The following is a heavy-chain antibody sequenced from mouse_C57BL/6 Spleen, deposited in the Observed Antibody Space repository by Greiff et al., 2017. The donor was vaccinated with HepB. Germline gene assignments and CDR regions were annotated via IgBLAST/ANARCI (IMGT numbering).Heavy chain of an antibody. CDR3: ARDRGPFYFDY. V-gene: IGHV3-6*01. Sequence: ESGPGLVKPSQSLSLTCSVTGYSITSGYYWNWIRQFPGNKLEWMGYISYDGSNNYNPSLKNRISITRDTSKNQFFLKLNSVTTEDTATYYCARDRGPFYFDYWGQGTTLTVSS. CDR2: ISYDGSN. J-gene: IGHJ2*01. CDR1: GYSITSGYY. D-gene: IGHD3-3*01.